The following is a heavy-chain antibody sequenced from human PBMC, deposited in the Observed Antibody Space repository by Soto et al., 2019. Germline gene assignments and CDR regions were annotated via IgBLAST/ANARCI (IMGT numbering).Heavy chain of an antibody. CDR3: ASQRAAGPRYYYYYGMDV. CDR1: GGSISSSNW. D-gene: IGHD6-13*01. V-gene: IGHV4-4*02. CDR2: IYHSGST. Sequence: PSETLSLTCAVSGGSISSSNWWSWVRQPPGKGLEWIGEIYHSGSTNYNPSLKGRVTISVDKSKNQFSLKLSSVTAADTAVYYCASQRAAGPRYYYYYGMDVWGQGTTVTVSS. J-gene: IGHJ6*02.